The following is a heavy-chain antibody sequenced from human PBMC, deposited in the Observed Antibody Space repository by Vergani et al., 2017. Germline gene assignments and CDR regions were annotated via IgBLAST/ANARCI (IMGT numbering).Heavy chain of an antibody. V-gene: IGHV1-2*02. CDR2: INPNSGGT. CDR3: ARGRSRRGYSGDLDP. Sequence: QVQLVQSGAEVKKPGASVKVSCKASGYTFTGYYMHWVRQAPGQGLEWMGWINPNSGGTNYAQKFQGRVTMTRDKSISTAYMELSRLRSADTAVYYCARGRSRRGYSGDLDPWGQGTLVTVSS. CDR1: GYTFTGYY. D-gene: IGHD6-19*01. J-gene: IGHJ5*02.